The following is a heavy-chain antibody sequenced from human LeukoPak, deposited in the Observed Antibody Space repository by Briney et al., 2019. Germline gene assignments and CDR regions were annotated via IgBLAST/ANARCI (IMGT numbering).Heavy chain of an antibody. CDR2: IYYSGST. D-gene: IGHD3-22*01. Sequence: SETLSLTCTVSGGSISSYYWSWIRQPPGKGLEWIGYIYYSGSTNYNLSLKSRVTISVDTSKNQFSLKLSSVTAADTAVYYCARFSSGYYHQYFQHWGQGTLVTVSS. CDR1: GGSISSYY. V-gene: IGHV4-59*01. CDR3: ARFSSGYYHQYFQH. J-gene: IGHJ1*01.